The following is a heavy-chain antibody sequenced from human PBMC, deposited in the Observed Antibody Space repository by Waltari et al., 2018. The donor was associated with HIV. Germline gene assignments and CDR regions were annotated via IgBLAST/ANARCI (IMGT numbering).Heavy chain of an antibody. J-gene: IGHJ4*02. V-gene: IGHV4-61*02. CDR3: AREYSTASDY. CDR1: GGSISSGSYY. Sequence: QVQLQESGPGLVKPSQTLSLTCTVSGGSISSGSYYWSWIRQPAGKGLEWIGRIYTSGSTNYNPSLKSRVTISVDTSKNQFSLKLSSVTAADTAVYYCAREYSTASDYWGQGTLVTVSS. CDR2: IYTSGST. D-gene: IGHD6-6*01.